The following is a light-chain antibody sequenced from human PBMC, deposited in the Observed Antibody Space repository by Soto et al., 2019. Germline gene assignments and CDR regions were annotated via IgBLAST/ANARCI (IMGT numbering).Light chain of an antibody. J-gene: IGKJ3*01. CDR3: QHYDYLPPT. CDR1: QDIVNS. CDR2: AAS. V-gene: IGKV1-33*01. Sequence: DIQMTQSPSSLSAFVGDRVTITCQASQDIVNSLNWYQQKPGKAPKLLIYAASNLETGVPSRFSGSGSGTDSTFTISSLQLHDIATVYCQHYDYLPPTFGPGTKVDIK.